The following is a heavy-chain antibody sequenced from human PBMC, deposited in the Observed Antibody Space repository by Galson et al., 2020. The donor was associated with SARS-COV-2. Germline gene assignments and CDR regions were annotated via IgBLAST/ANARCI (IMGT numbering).Heavy chain of an antibody. CDR1: GGSFSGYY. D-gene: IGHD3-10*01. CDR2: INHSGST. CDR3: ARGKNPGGSGSYYFERRSRVCYFDY. V-gene: IGHV4-34*01. Sequence: SETLSLTCAVYGGSFSGYYWSWIRQPPGKGLEWIGEINHSGSTNYNPSLKSRVTISVDTSKNQFSLKLSSVTAADTAVYYCARGKNPGGSGSYYFERRSRVCYFDYWGQGTLVTVSS. J-gene: IGHJ4*02.